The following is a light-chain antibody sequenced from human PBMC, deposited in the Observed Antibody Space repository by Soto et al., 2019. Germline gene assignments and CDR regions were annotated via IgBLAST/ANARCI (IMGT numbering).Light chain of an antibody. CDR1: QDISSR. CDR3: QQANNLIT. Sequence: DIQMTQSPSSVSASVGDRITITCRASQDISSRLAWYQQKPGKAPNLLIYAASSLQTGVPSRFSGSGSGTDFTLTISSLQPEDFATYYCQQANNLITFGQGTRLEIK. V-gene: IGKV1D-12*01. CDR2: AAS. J-gene: IGKJ5*01.